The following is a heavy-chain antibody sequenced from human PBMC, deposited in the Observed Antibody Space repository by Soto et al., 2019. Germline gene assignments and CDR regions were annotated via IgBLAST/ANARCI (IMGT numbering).Heavy chain of an antibody. V-gene: IGHV3-48*03. CDR1: GFTFSSYE. CDR3: ARSTYYYDSSGYYRGLDY. Sequence: PGGSLRLSCAASGFTFSSYEMNWVRQAPGKGLEWVSYISSSGSTIYYADSVKGRFTISRDNAKNSLYLQMNSLRAEDTAVYYCARSTYYYDSSGYYRGLDYWGQGTLVTVSS. D-gene: IGHD3-22*01. CDR2: ISSSGSTI. J-gene: IGHJ4*02.